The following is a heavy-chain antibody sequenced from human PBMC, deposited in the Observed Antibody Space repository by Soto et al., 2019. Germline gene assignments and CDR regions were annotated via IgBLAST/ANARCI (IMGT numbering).Heavy chain of an antibody. D-gene: IGHD2-15*01. CDR3: GKVLVGATGHTDSDS. J-gene: IGHJ4*02. V-gene: IGHV4-39*01. Sequence: PSDTLSLTCTVSGGSIYRSGYYWGWIRQPPGRGLEWIGNIDYNGVTYSNPSLKSRVTISRDTSKNQFSLKLTSVTAADTALYYCGKVLVGATGHTDSDSWGPGTLVTVSS. CDR2: IDYNGVT. CDR1: GGSIYRSGYY.